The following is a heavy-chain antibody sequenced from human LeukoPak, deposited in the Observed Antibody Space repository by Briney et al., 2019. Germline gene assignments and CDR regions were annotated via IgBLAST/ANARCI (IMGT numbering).Heavy chain of an antibody. CDR3: ARSMIVVVIDNWFDP. CDR1: GYTFNDYY. D-gene: IGHD3-22*01. Sequence: GASVKVSCKASGYTFNDYYMHWVRQAPGQGLEWMGWINPNSGGTNYAQKFQGRVTMTRDTSISTAYMELSRLRSDDTAVYYCARSMIVVVIDNWFDPWGQGTLVTVSS. CDR2: INPNSGGT. V-gene: IGHV1-2*02. J-gene: IGHJ5*02.